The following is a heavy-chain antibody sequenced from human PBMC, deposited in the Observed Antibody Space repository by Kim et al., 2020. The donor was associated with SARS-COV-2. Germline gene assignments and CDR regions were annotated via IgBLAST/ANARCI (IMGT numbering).Heavy chain of an antibody. CDR3: ATGSRWVYNY. Sequence: GGSLRLSCAASGFIVNTKYMTWVRQAPGKGLEWVALIFSDGGTKYADSVKGRFTISRDNSNNTLYLQMNSLRADDTALYYCATGSRWVYNYWGQGTLVIV. CDR2: IFSDGGT. V-gene: IGHV3-53*01. J-gene: IGHJ4*02. CDR1: GFIVNTKY. D-gene: IGHD3-10*01.